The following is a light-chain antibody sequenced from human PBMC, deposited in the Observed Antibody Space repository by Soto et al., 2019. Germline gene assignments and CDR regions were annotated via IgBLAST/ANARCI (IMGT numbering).Light chain of an antibody. CDR1: QSVSRSY. J-gene: IGKJ2*01. CDR3: QQYGGSPYT. CDR2: GAS. Sequence: EIVLTQSPGTLSLSPGERATLSCRASQSVSRSYLAWYQQKPGQAPRLLIYGASSRATGIPDRFSGSGSGTVFTLTISRLEPEDFAVYYCQQYGGSPYTFGQGTKLEI. V-gene: IGKV3-20*01.